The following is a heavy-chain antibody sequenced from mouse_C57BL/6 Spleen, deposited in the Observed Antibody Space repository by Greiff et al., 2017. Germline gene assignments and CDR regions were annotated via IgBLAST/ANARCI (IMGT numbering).Heavy chain of an antibody. Sequence: QVQLQQPGAELVKPGASVTMSCKASGYTFTSYWITWVKQRPGQGLEWIGDIYPGSGSTNYNEKFKSKATLTVDTSSSTAYMQLSSLTSEDSAVYYCARYPKYYGSSYWYVDVWGTWTTVNVSS. D-gene: IGHD1-1*01. CDR3: ARYPKYYGSSYWYVDV. V-gene: IGHV1-55*01. CDR2: IYPGSGST. CDR1: GYTFTSYW. J-gene: IGHJ1*03.